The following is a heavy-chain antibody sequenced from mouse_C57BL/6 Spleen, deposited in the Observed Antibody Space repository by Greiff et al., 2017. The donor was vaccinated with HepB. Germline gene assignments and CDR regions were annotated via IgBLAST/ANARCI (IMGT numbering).Heavy chain of an antibody. V-gene: IGHV1-39*01. Sequence: QLVEPGPELVKPGASVKLSCKASGYSFTNYNMHWVKQSTGKSLEWIGVINPNNGGTSYNKKFKGKATLTVDQSSSTAYMQLNSLTSEDSAVYYCARGEELPWFAYWGQGTLVTVSA. D-gene: IGHD1-1*01. CDR1: GYSFTNYN. J-gene: IGHJ3*01. CDR2: INPNNGGT. CDR3: ARGEELPWFAY.